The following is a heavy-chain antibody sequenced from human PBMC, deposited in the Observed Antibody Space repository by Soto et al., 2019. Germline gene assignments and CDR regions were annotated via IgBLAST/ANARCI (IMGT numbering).Heavy chain of an antibody. CDR1: GFAFGRDA. J-gene: IGHJ5*02. Sequence: EVQLLESGGGLVKPGGSLRLSCAASGFAFGRDALSWARQAPGKGLEWVSAMGGSVDSKSYADSVKGRFTISRDDPKNTLFLEMNSLRPEDTAIYFCARDQISGWYDNWGQGTLVTVSS. V-gene: IGHV3-23*01. CDR2: MGGSVDSK. CDR3: ARDQISGWYDN. D-gene: IGHD6-19*01.